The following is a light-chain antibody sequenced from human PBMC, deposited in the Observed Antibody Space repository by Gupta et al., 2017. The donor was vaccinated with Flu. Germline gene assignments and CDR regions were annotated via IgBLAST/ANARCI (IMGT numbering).Light chain of an antibody. Sequence: EIVLTQSPATLSLSPGERATLSCRASQSVSSYLAGYKQKPGQAPRLLINDASNRAAGIPARFSGIESGTNFTLTIGGRGPEDFAVYYCQQRRNWPRSFGQGTKLEIK. CDR2: DAS. CDR3: QQRRNWPRS. J-gene: IGKJ2*03. CDR1: QSVSSY. V-gene: IGKV3-11*01.